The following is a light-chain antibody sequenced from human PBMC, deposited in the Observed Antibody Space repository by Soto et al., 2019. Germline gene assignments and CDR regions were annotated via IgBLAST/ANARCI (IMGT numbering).Light chain of an antibody. V-gene: IGKV1-5*03. CDR2: KAS. Sequence: DIQMTQSPSTLSASVGARVPITCRASQSIGSWLAWYQQKPGKAPKLLIYKASSLESGVPSRFSGSGSGTEFTLTISSLQPDDFATYYCQQYNSYWTFGQGTKVDIK. J-gene: IGKJ1*01. CDR1: QSIGSW. CDR3: QQYNSYWT.